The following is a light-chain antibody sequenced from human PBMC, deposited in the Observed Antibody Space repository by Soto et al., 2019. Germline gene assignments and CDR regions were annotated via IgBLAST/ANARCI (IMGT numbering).Light chain of an antibody. J-gene: IGKJ1*01. Sequence: SPLSCKSSLNVFFSRNNKSSLAWYQLKPRQPPKALIYWASTRESGVPDRFSGSGSGTDFTLTISSLQPEDVAIYYCHQYYTTPWTFGQGTRVEIK. CDR1: LNVFFSRNNKSS. V-gene: IGKV4-1*01. CDR2: WAS. CDR3: HQYYTTPWT.